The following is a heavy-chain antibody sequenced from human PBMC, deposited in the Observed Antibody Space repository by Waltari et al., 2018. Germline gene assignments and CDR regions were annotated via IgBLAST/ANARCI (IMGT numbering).Heavy chain of an antibody. CDR1: GGSTSSHY. CDR2: IYYSGST. CDR3: ARVGDYDFWSGYYFFDY. D-gene: IGHD3-3*01. V-gene: IGHV4-59*11. J-gene: IGHJ4*02. Sequence: QVQLQESGPGLVKPSETLSLTCTVSGGSTSSHYWSWIRQPPGKGLEWIGYIYYSGSTNYNPSLKSRVTISVDTSKNQFSLKLSSVTAADTAVYYCARVGDYDFWSGYYFFDYWGQGTLVTVSS.